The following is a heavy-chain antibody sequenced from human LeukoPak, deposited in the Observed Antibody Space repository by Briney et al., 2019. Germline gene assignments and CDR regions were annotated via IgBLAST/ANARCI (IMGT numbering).Heavy chain of an antibody. J-gene: IGHJ4*02. D-gene: IGHD2-8*01. CDR3: ARVHCTNGVCFTPQTAVFDY. CDR2: INHSGST. Sequence: SETLSLTCTVSGGSIRSSYYYWGWIRQPPGKGLEWIGEINHSGSTNYNPSLKSRVTISVDTSKNQFSLKLSSVTAADTAVYYCARVHCTNGVCFTPQTAVFDYWGQGTLVTVSS. CDR1: GGSIRSSYYY. V-gene: IGHV4-39*07.